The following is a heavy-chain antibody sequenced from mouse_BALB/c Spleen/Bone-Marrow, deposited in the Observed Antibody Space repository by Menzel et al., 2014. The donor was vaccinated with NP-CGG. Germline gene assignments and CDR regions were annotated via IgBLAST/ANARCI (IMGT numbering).Heavy chain of an antibody. CDR3: ARYYYGTRYYFDY. CDR1: GFNIKDTY. V-gene: IGHV14-3*02. D-gene: IGHD1-1*01. Sequence: VQLQQSGAELVKPGASVKLSCTASGFNIKDTYMNWVKQRPEQGLEWIGRIDPANGNTKYDPKFQGKATITADTSSNTAYLQLNSLTSEDTAVYYCARYYYGTRYYFDYWGQGTTLAVSS. CDR2: IDPANGNT. J-gene: IGHJ2*01.